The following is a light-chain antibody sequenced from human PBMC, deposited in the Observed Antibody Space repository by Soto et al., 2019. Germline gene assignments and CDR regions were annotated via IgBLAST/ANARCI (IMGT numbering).Light chain of an antibody. J-gene: IGKJ1*01. CDR3: QQYSSSPCT. V-gene: IGKV3-20*01. CDR1: QSVSSSY. Sequence: EIVLTQSPGTLSLSPGERATLSCRASQSVSSSYLAWYQQKPGEAPRLLIYGASSRATGIPARFSGSGSGTDFTLTISSLQPEDFAVYYCQQYSSSPCTFGQGTKVDIK. CDR2: GAS.